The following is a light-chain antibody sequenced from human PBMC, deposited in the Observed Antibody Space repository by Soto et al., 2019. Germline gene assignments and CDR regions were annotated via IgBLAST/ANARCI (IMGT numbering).Light chain of an antibody. J-gene: IGKJ1*01. V-gene: IGKV1-5*03. CDR3: QQYSHYSA. CDR2: KAS. CDR1: QTISTW. Sequence: DIQMTQSPSTLSASVGDRVTITCRASQTISTWLAWYQQKPGKAPRLLIYKASSLESGVPSRFSGSGSGTEFTLTISSLQPDDFATYYCQQYSHYSAFGQGTKVDIK.